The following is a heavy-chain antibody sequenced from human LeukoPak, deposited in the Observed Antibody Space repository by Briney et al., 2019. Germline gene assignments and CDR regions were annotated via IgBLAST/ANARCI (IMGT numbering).Heavy chain of an antibody. CDR3: AREGYCSGGSCYAGQNWFDP. CDR2: IYHSGST. V-gene: IGHV4-30-2*01. J-gene: IGHJ5*02. D-gene: IGHD2-15*01. CDR1: GGSISSGGYS. Sequence: SETLSLACAVSGGSISSGGYSWSWIRQPPGKGLEWIGYIYHSGSTYYNPSLKSRVTISVDRSKNQFSLKLSSVTAADTAVCYCAREGYCSGGSCYAGQNWFDPWGQGTLVTVSS.